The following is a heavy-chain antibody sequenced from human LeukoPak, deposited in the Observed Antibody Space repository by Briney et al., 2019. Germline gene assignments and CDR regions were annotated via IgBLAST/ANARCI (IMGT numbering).Heavy chain of an antibody. J-gene: IGHJ4*02. CDR3: ARSKDILTGYCFDY. Sequence: SETLSLTCAVSGGSISSYYWSWIRQPPGKGLEWIGYIYYSGSTKYNPSLKSRVTISVDTSKKQFSLKLSSVTAADTAVYYCARSKDILTGYCFDYWGQGTLVTVSS. CDR1: GGSISSYY. CDR2: IYYSGST. V-gene: IGHV4-59*01. D-gene: IGHD3-9*01.